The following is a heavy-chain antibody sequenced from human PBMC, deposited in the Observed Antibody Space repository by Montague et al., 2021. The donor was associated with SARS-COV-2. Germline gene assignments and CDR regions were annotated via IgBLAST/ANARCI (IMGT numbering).Heavy chain of an antibody. CDR3: SRGSYGESGRFDY. Sequence: SLRLSCAAFGFNFKNYAMHWVRQAPNKGLEWVAVIWADAYDQYYADYVKGRFTISRDDSKNTLYLQMNSLRGDDTAVYYCSRGSYGESGRFDYWGQGTLVSVSS. CDR1: GFNFKNYA. CDR2: IWADAYDQ. V-gene: IGHV3-33*01. J-gene: IGHJ4*02. D-gene: IGHD4-17*01.